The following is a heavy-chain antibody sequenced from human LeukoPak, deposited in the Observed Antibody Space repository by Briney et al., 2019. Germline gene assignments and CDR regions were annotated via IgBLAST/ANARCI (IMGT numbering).Heavy chain of an antibody. CDR3: ARLAVRGAPSYFDY. CDR2: ISDSGGS. J-gene: IGHJ4*02. D-gene: IGHD3-10*01. Sequence: PSETLSLTCSASGGSVSSGISYWSWIRQPPGEGLEWIAYISDSGGSDYNPSLRGRVTISVDTSKNQFSLKLSSVTAADTAVYYCARLAVRGAPSYFDYWGQGTLATVSS. CDR1: GGSVSSGISY. V-gene: IGHV4-61*01.